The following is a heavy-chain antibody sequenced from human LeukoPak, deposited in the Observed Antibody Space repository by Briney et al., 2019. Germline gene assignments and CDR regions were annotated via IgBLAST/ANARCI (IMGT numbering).Heavy chain of an antibody. Sequence: GGSLRLSCAASGFTFSSYAMIWVRQAPGKGLAWVSSISDNGDDTYYADSVKGRFTISRDKSTNTLYLQMNSLRADDTAVYYCAKGYYGNYVAVDYWGQGTLVTVSS. D-gene: IGHD4-11*01. V-gene: IGHV3-23*01. CDR2: ISDNGDDT. J-gene: IGHJ4*02. CDR3: AKGYYGNYVAVDY. CDR1: GFTFSSYA.